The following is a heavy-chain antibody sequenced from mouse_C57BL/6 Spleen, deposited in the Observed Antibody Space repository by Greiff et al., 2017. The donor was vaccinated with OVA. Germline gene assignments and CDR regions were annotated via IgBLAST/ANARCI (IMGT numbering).Heavy chain of an antibody. D-gene: IGHD1-1*01. J-gene: IGHJ2*01. CDR1: GYTFTSYW. Sequence: VQLQQPGAELVRPGTSVKLSCKASGYTFTSYWMHWVKQRPGQGLEWIGVIDPSDSYTNYNQKFKGKATLTVDTSSSTAYMQLSSLTSEDSAVYYCARGTTVVAPRDYWGQGTTLTVSS. V-gene: IGHV1-59*01. CDR2: IDPSDSYT. CDR3: ARGTTVVAPRDY.